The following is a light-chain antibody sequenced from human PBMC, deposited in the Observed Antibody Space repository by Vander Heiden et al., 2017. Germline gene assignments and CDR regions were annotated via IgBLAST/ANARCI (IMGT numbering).Light chain of an antibody. CDR1: QRVSTSY. Sequence: EIVLTQSPGTLSLSPGERASQRVSTSYLAWYQQVPGQAPRLLIHAASSRATGIPDRFSGSGSGTDFTLTISRLEPEDFAVYYCQQYGSSPPITFGQGTRLEIK. J-gene: IGKJ5*01. CDR2: AAS. CDR3: QQYGSSPPIT. V-gene: IGKV3-20*01.